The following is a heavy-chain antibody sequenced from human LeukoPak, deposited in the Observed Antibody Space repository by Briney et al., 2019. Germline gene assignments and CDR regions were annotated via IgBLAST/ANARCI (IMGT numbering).Heavy chain of an antibody. D-gene: IGHD2-15*01. CDR3: ARVPSLGYCSAGSCYRFDF. CDR2: MNPNSGNT. Sequence: ASVKVSCKASRYTFTSYGINWVRQAPGQGLEWMGWMNPNSGNTGYAQKFQGRVIMTRDTSISTAYMELTSLRSEDTAVYYCARVPSLGYCSAGSCYRFDFWGQGTLVTVSS. CDR1: RYTFTSYG. V-gene: IGHV1-8*02. J-gene: IGHJ4*02.